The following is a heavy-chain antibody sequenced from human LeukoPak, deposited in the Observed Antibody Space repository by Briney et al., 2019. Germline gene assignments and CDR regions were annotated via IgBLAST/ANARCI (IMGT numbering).Heavy chain of an antibody. CDR3: ARVGYCSGGGCMGRDWFDP. CDR2: IYRSGST. V-gene: IGHV4-4*02. CDR1: GGSISSSNW. J-gene: IGHJ5*02. D-gene: IGHD2-15*01. Sequence: KPSGTLSLTCAVSGGSISSSNWWSWVRQPPGKGLEWIGEIYRSGSTNYNPSLKSRVTISVDKSKNQFSLKLSSVTAADTALYYCARVGYCSGGGCMGRDWFDPWGQGTLVTVSS.